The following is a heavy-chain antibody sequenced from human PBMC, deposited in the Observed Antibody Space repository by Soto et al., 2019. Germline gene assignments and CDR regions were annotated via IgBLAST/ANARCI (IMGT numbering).Heavy chain of an antibody. D-gene: IGHD3-9*01. J-gene: IGHJ4*02. CDR3: ARTINYDILTGYYTLPFPFDY. Sequence: PGESLKISCKGSGYSFTSYWIGWVRQMPGKGLEWMGIIYPGDSDTRYSPSFQGQVTISADKSISTAYLQWSSLKASDTAMYYCARTINYDILTGYYTLPFPFDYWGQGTLVTVSS. CDR2: IYPGDSDT. CDR1: GYSFTSYW. V-gene: IGHV5-51*01.